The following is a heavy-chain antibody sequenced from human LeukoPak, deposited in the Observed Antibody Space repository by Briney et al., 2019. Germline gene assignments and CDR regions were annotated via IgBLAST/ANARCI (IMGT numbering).Heavy chain of an antibody. V-gene: IGHV1-46*01. CDR3: ARYSNKRVPDY. Sequence: ASVKVSCKASGYTFTSYYIHWVRQAPGQGLEWMGIINPSVGSTSYAQKFQGRVTMTRDTSTSTVYMELNSLRAEDTAVYYCARYSNKRVPDYWGQGTLVTVSS. D-gene: IGHD4-11*01. CDR1: GYTFTSYY. CDR2: INPSVGST. J-gene: IGHJ4*02.